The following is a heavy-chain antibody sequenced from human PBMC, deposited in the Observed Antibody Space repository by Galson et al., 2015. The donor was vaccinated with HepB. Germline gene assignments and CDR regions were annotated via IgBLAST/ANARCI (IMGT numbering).Heavy chain of an antibody. CDR3: TKDMASNYGNSLIY. CDR1: GFRFDDFA. V-gene: IGHV3-9*01. Sequence: SLRLSCAPSGFRFDDFAMHWVRQAPGKGLEWVSGISWNSDDINYADSVKGRFTISRDNAKNSLYLQMNSLRAEDTALYYCTKDMASNYGNSLIYWGQGTLVTVSS. D-gene: IGHD3-10*01. CDR2: ISWNSDDI. J-gene: IGHJ4*02.